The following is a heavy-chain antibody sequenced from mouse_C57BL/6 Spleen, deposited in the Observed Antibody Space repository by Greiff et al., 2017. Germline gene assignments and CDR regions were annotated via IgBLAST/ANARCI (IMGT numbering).Heavy chain of an antibody. CDR1: GFTFSDYG. D-gene: IGHD1-1*01. CDR3: ARRIRGAMDY. V-gene: IGHV5-15*01. J-gene: IGHJ4*01. CDR2: ISNLAYSI. Sequence: EVQVVESGGGLVQPGGSLKLSCAASGFTFSDYGMAWVRQAPRKGPEWVAFISNLAYSIYYADTVTGRFTISSENAKNTLYLEMSSLRSEDTAMYYCARRIRGAMDYWGQGTSVTVSS.